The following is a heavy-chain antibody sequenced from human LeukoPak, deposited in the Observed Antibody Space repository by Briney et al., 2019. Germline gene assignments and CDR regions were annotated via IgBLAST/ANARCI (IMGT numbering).Heavy chain of an antibody. V-gene: IGHV3-21*01. CDR3: ARTYYDILTGYNPYFDY. CDR1: GFTFNTYT. Sequence: GGSLRLSCAASGFTFNTYTMNWVRQAPGKGLEWVSSITASSTAIYSADSVKGRFTISRDNAKNFLYLQMSSLRAEDTAVYYCARTYYDILTGYNPYFDYWGQGILVTVSS. CDR2: ITASSTAI. D-gene: IGHD3-9*01. J-gene: IGHJ4*02.